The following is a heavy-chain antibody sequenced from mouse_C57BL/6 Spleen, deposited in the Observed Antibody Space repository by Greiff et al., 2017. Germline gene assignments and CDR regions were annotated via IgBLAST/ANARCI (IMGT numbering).Heavy chain of an antibody. J-gene: IGHJ4*01. V-gene: IGHV1-18*01. CDR2: INPNNGGT. Sequence: EVMLVESGPELVKPGASVKIPCKASGYTFTDYNMDWVKQSHGKSLEWIGDINPNNGGTIYNQKFKGKATLTVDKSSSTAYMELRSLTSEDTAVYYCARSAQATAMDYWGKGTSVTVSS. D-gene: IGHD3-2*02. CDR3: ARSAQATAMDY. CDR1: GYTFTDYN.